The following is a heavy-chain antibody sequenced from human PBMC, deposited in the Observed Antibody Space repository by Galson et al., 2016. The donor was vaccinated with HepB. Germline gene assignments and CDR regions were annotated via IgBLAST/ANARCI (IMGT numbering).Heavy chain of an antibody. V-gene: IGHV3-66*01. D-gene: IGHD3-3*01. CDR3: ARSGDFRSGYSGYGMDV. Sequence: SLRLSCAASGLNVSSSYMSWVRQAPGRGLEWVSVVYAGGTTKYYADSVKGGFTISRDNSKNTLYLQMNSLRGEDTALYYCARSGDFRSGYSGYGMDVWGQGTTVTVSS. CDR2: VYAGGTTK. J-gene: IGHJ6*02. CDR1: GLNVSSSY.